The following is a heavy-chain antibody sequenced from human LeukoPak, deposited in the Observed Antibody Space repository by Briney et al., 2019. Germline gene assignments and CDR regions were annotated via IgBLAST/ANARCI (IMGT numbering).Heavy chain of an antibody. CDR3: ARFGVDYDMDV. CDR2: IHYSGKA. V-gene: IGHV4-59*11. CDR1: GGSISGHY. D-gene: IGHD3-16*01. Sequence: SETLSLTCTVSGGSISGHYWTWVRQTPGEGLEWIGQIHYSGKADYNPSLRSRITISVDTSKNQMSLKVTSVTAADTAVYYCARFGVDYDMDVWGQGTTVTLS. J-gene: IGHJ6*02.